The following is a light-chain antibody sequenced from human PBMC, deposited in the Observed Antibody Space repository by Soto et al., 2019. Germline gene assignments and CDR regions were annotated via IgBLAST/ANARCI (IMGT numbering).Light chain of an antibody. J-gene: IGKJ5*01. CDR1: QSFSSSY. V-gene: IGKV3-20*01. CDR2: DAS. CDR3: QQYGNSPIT. Sequence: IVLTQPPGTLSLSPGERATLACRASQSFSSSYLAWYQQKPGQAPRLLIYDASIRATGIPDRFSGSGSGTDFTLTISRLEPEDFAVYYCQQYGNSPITFGQGTPLDMK.